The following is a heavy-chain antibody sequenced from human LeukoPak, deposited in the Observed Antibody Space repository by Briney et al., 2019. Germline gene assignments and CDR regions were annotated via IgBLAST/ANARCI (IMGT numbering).Heavy chain of an antibody. CDR2: IKQDGSDK. V-gene: IGHV3-7*01. D-gene: IGHD6-13*01. CDR3: AREGTASGELDY. J-gene: IGHJ4*02. Sequence: PGGSLRISCAASDFTFSDYWMSWVRQAPGKGLEWVANIKQDGSDKNYVGSVKGRFTISRDNANNSLFLQMNSLRAEDTAVYYCAREGTASGELDYWGQGTLVTVSS. CDR1: DFTFSDYW.